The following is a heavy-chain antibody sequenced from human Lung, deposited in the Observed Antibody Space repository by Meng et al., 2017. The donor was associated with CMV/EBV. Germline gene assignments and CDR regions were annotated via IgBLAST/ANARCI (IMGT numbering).Heavy chain of an antibody. V-gene: IGHV3-30-3*01. D-gene: IGHD3-10*01. CDR3: AKARLWFVDIDAFYI. CDR2: TSCAGTNN. CDR1: GFTFSSYA. J-gene: IGHJ3*02. Sequence: GGSXRLXCAASGFTFSSYAMHGVRQAPGKGLEWVAVTSCAGTNNNYADSVKGRFTISRDNSKNTLYLQMNSLIAEDMAVYYCAKARLWFVDIDAFYIWCQGTMVTVSS.